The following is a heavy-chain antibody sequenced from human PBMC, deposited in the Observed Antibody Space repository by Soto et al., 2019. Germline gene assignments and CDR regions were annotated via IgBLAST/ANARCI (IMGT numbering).Heavy chain of an antibody. CDR2: ISATGTIS. V-gene: IGHV3-23*01. J-gene: IGHJ4*02. Sequence: EVQLLESGGGFIQPGGSLGLSCAASGFTFSNSVMAWVRQAPGKGLEWVSAISATGTISFYGDSVKGRFIVSRDNSKVTLYMHMGSLIADDTALYYCAKMALLVHPPGGDFWGQGTLVTVSS. CDR1: GFTFSNSV. D-gene: IGHD2-8*02. CDR3: AKMALLVHPPGGDF.